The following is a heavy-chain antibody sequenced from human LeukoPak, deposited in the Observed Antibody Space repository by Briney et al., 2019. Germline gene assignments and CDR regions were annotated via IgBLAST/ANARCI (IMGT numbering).Heavy chain of an antibody. Sequence: ASVKVSCKASGYTFTSYYMHWVRQAPGQGLEWMGIMNPSGGSTSYAQKFQGRVTMTRDTSTSTVYMELSSLRAEDTAVYYCAKSQRGYYPRRTYYYYMDVWGKGTTVTVSS. D-gene: IGHD1-26*01. CDR1: GYTFTSYY. CDR3: AKSQRGYYPRRTYYYYMDV. CDR2: MNPSGGST. J-gene: IGHJ6*03. V-gene: IGHV1-46*01.